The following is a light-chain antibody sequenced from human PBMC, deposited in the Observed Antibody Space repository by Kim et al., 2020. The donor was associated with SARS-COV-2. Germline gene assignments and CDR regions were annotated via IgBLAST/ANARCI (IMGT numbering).Light chain of an antibody. J-gene: IGLJ1*01. V-gene: IGLV1-44*01. CDR3: AAWDDSLKGV. CDR1: SSNNGSNT. CDR2: SNN. Sequence: PGHTVTISCSGSSSNNGSNTVNWYRQLPGTAPKLLIYSNNQRPSGVPDRFSGSKSGTSASLAISGLQSEDEADYYCAAWDDSLKGVFGTGTKVTVL.